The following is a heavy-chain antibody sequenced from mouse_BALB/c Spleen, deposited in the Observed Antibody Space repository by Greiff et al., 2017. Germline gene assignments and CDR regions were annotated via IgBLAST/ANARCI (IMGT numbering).Heavy chain of an antibody. CDR1: GYTFTSYW. CDR3: AIYGYDFDY. Sequence: QVQLQQSGAELAKPGASVKMSCKASGYTFTSYWMHWVKQRPGQGLEWIGYINPSTGYTEYNQKFKDKATLTADKSSSTAYMQLSSLTSEDSAVYYCAIYGYDFDYWGQGTTLTVSS. V-gene: IGHV1-7*01. J-gene: IGHJ2*01. CDR2: INPSTGYT. D-gene: IGHD2-2*01.